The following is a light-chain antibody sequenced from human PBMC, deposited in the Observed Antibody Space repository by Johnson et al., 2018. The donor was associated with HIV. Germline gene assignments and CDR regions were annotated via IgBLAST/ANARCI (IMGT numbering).Light chain of an antibody. CDR1: SSNIGNNY. CDR2: ENN. V-gene: IGLV1-51*01. CDR3: GTWDTSLSAYV. J-gene: IGLJ1*01. Sequence: SILTQPPSVSAAPGQKVTISCSGSSSNIGNNYVSWYQQLPGTAPKLLIYENNKRPSGIPDRFSGSKSGTSATLGITGLQTGDEADYYCGTWDTSLSAYVFRTGTKVPVL.